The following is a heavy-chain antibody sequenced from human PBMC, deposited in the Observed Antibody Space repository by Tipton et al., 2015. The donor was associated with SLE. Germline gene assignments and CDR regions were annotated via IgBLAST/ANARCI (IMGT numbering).Heavy chain of an antibody. Sequence: TLSLTCAVYGGSFSGYYWSWIRQPPGKGLEWIGEINHSGSTNYNPSLKSRVTISVDTSKNQFSLKLSSVTAADTAVYYCASGSIVLRYYGMDVWGQGTTVTVSS. CDR1: GGSFSGYY. D-gene: IGHD2-8*02. CDR3: ASGSIVLRYYGMDV. J-gene: IGHJ6*02. CDR2: INHSGST. V-gene: IGHV4-34*01.